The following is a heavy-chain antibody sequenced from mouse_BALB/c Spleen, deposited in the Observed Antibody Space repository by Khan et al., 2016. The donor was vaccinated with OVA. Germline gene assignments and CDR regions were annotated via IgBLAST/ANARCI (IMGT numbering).Heavy chain of an antibody. CDR1: GFTFSTYG. CDR3: ARLAYYYDSEGFAY. J-gene: IGHJ3*01. V-gene: IGHV5-6*01. CDR2: ISTGGHYT. Sequence: MQLEESGGDLVEPGGSLKLSCAASGFTFSTYGMSWVSQTPDKRLEWVATISTGGHYTYYPDSVRGRFTISRDNAKNTLYLQMTSLKSEDTAMFDCARLAYYYDSEGFAYWGQGTLVTVSA. D-gene: IGHD1-1*01.